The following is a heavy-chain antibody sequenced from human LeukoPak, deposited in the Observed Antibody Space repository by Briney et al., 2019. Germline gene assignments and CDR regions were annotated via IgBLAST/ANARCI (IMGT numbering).Heavy chain of an antibody. Sequence: GGSLRLSCAASGFTFSNYAMSWVRQAPGKGLEWVSAIRDSSDKTYYADSVKGPFTISRDNSKNTLSLQMNSLRADDTALYYCAKDWGEAAGGIDYWGQGTLVTVST. V-gene: IGHV3-23*01. J-gene: IGHJ4*02. CDR2: IRDSSDKT. CDR1: GFTFSNYA. CDR3: AKDWGEAAGGIDY. D-gene: IGHD6-13*01.